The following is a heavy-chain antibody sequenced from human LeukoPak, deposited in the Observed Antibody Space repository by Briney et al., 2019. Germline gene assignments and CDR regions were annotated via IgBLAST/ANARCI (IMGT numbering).Heavy chain of an antibody. Sequence: PGGSLRLSCAASGFTFSSYEMNWVRQAPGKVLEWVSYISSSGSTIYYADSVKGRFTISRDNSKNSLYLQMNSLRARDTTVHYCAVXXLXYFDWGQGTLVTVSS. CDR3: AVXXLXYFD. V-gene: IGHV3-48*03. D-gene: IGHD3-9*01. CDR1: GFTFSSYE. CDR2: ISSSGSTI. J-gene: IGHJ4*02.